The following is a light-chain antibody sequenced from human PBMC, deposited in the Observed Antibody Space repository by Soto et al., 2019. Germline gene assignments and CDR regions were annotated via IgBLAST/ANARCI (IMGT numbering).Light chain of an antibody. Sequence: QSALTQPASVSGSPGQSITISCTGTSNDVGAYDYVSWYQQHPGKAPKLIIYEVTYRPSGVSNRFSGSQSGNTASLTISGLQAEDEADYYCSSYRGSSTLTFGGGTQLTVL. CDR3: SSYRGSSTLT. V-gene: IGLV2-14*01. CDR2: EVT. J-gene: IGLJ2*01. CDR1: SNDVGAYDY.